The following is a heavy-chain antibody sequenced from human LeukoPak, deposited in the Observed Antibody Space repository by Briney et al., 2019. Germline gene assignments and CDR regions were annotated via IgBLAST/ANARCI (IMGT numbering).Heavy chain of an antibody. Sequence: GGSLRLSCAASGFTFGTYWMSWVRQAPGKGLEWVANINGDGSEKYFAGSVKGRFTISRDNARNSLFLQMNSLRAEDTAVYYCARARYCSSGNCYKDYWGQGTLVTVSS. V-gene: IGHV3-7*01. CDR3: ARARYCSSGNCYKDY. CDR2: INGDGSEK. J-gene: IGHJ4*02. D-gene: IGHD2-15*01. CDR1: GFTFGTYW.